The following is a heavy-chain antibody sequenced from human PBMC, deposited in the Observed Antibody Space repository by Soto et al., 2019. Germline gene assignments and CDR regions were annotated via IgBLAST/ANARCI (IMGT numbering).Heavy chain of an antibody. V-gene: IGHV3-7*03. CDR1: GFTLNNSY. J-gene: IGHJ4*02. Sequence: EVHLVESGGGLVQPGGSLRLSCAASGFTLNNSYISWVRQAPGKGLEWVGNIKGDGIDPHYVDSVKGRFTISRDNAENSIYLQMNNRRAEDTAMYSCARDPVTADWGQGTLVTVSS. CDR2: IKGDGIDP. CDR3: ARDPVTAD.